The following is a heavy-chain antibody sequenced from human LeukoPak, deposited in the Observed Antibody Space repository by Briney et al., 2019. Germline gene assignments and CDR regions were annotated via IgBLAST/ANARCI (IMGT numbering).Heavy chain of an antibody. CDR3: AGGDPYYYDDNIYEAYYFYH. J-gene: IGHJ4*02. D-gene: IGHD3-22*01. Sequence: SETLSLTCAVYGGSLSGYYWSWIRQPPGKGLEWIGEINHSGSTNYNPSLKSRVTISVDTSKNQFSLKLSSVTAADTAVYYCAGGDPYYYDDNIYEAYYFYHWGQETLVTVSS. CDR2: INHSGST. CDR1: GGSLSGYY. V-gene: IGHV4-34*01.